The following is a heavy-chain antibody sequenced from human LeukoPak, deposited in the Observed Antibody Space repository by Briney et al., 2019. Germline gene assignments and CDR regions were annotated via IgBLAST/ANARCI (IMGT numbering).Heavy chain of an antibody. Sequence: PSQTLSLTCTVSGGSISSGIYYWNWIRQPAGKGLEWIGRIYTSGSTNYNPSLKSRVTISVDTSKNQFSLRLSSVTAADTAVYYCARLSDYDSKWFDPWGQGTLVTVSS. J-gene: IGHJ5*02. V-gene: IGHV4-61*02. CDR1: GGSISSGIYY. CDR3: ARLSDYDSKWFDP. CDR2: IYTSGST. D-gene: IGHD4/OR15-4a*01.